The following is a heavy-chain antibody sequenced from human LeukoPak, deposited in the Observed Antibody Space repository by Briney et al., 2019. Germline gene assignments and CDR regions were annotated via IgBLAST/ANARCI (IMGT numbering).Heavy chain of an antibody. D-gene: IGHD2-2*01. CDR3: AKLTNSWFDP. CDR1: GFTFSSYG. J-gene: IGHJ5*02. V-gene: IGHV3-23*01. CDR2: FGGGGGST. Sequence: GGTLRLSCAASGFTFSSYGMSWVRQAPGKGLEWVSSFGGGGGSTYYADSVKGRFTISRDNSKNTLYLQMNSLRAEDTAVYYCAKLTNSWFDPWGQGTLVAVSS.